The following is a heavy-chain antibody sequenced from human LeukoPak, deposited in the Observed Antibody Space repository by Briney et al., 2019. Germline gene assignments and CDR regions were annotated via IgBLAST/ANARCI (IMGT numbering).Heavy chain of an antibody. CDR2: INPNSGGT. CDR3: ARVCGRDYFDY. Sequence: ASVKVSCKACGYTFTGYYMHWVRQAPGQGLEWMGWINPNSGGTNYAQKFQGRVTMTRDTSISTAYMGLSRLRSDDTAVYYCARVCGRDYFDYWGQGTLVTVSS. D-gene: IGHD2-15*01. CDR1: GYTFTGYY. J-gene: IGHJ4*02. V-gene: IGHV1-2*02.